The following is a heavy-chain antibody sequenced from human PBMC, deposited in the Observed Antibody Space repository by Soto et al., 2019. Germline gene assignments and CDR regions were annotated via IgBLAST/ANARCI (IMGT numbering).Heavy chain of an antibody. CDR2: IYGSGNT. V-gene: IGHV4-61*01. D-gene: IGHD6-19*01. CDR1: GTSLNSGTNY. Sequence: SETLSLTCTVSGTSLNSGTNYWNWVRQPPGKALEWIGYIYGSGNTKYNPSLKSRVTISQDTSKNQVSLKMNSVTATDTAMYYCARDHLGIAAGDFDLWGQGTLVTVSS. J-gene: IGHJ4*02. CDR3: ARDHLGIAAGDFDL.